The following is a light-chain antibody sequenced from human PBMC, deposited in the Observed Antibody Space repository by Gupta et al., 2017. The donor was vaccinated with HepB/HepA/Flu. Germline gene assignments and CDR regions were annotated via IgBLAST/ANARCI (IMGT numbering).Light chain of an antibody. CDR3: QAWDNNMVV. J-gene: IGLJ2*01. CDR2: QDT. V-gene: IGLV3-1*01. CDR1: KLGDKY. Sequence: SYELTQPPSVSVSPGQTASITCSGDKLGDKYASWYQQKPGQSPVLVIYQDTKRPSGIPERFSGSNSGNTASLTISGTQAMDEADYYCQAWDNNMVVFGGGTKVTVL.